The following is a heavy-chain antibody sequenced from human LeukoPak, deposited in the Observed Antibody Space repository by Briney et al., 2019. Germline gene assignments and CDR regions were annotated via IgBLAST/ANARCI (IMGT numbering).Heavy chain of an antibody. J-gene: IGHJ5*02. CDR1: GFSISRYW. Sequence: GGSLGLSCAASGFSISRYWMSWVRQAPGKGLDWVANIKQDGSEKYYVDSVRGRFTISRDNAKNSVYLQMNSLRGEDTAVYYCARDRGRFDPWGQGTLVTVSS. CDR2: IKQDGSEK. D-gene: IGHD3-10*01. CDR3: ARDRGRFDP. V-gene: IGHV3-7*04.